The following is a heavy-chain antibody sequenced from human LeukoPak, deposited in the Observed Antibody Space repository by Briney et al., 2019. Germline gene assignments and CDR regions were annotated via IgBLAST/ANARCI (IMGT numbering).Heavy chain of an antibody. D-gene: IGHD3-22*01. J-gene: IGHJ6*02. CDR1: GFTFSSYA. CDR3: ASPRGYYYDSSGYPLDV. V-gene: IGHV3-53*01. CDR2: IYSGGST. Sequence: AGGSLRLSCAASGFTFSSYAMSWVRQAPGKGLEWVSVIYSGGSTYYADSVKGRFTISRDNSKNTLYLQMNSLRAEDTAVYYCASPRGYYYDSSGYPLDVWGQGTTVTVSS.